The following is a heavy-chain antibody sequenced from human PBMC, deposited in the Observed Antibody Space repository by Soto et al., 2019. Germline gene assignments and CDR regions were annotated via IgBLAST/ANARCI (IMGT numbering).Heavy chain of an antibody. CDR2: IYPGDSDT. D-gene: IGHD2-8*01. CDR1: GYSFTSYW. V-gene: IGHV5-51*01. CDR3: ARRPLHCTNGVCLYYFDY. Sequence: PGESLKISCKGSGYSFTSYWIGWVRQMPGKGLEWMGIIYPGDSDTRYSPSFQGQVTISADKSISTAYLQWSSLKASDTAMYYCARRPLHCTNGVCLYYFDYWGQGTLVTVSS. J-gene: IGHJ4*02.